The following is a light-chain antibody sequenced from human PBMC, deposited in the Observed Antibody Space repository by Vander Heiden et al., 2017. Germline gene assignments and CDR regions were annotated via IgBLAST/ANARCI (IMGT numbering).Light chain of an antibody. CDR1: QSISNR. CDR3: QQYPDYSPWT. J-gene: IGKJ1*01. V-gene: IGKV1-5*01. CDR2: DAS. Sequence: DIQMTQSPSTLSASVGDRVTITCRASQSISNRLAWYQQKPGKAPKLLIYDASGLEGGVPSRFSGSGSGTEFTLTISSLQPDDFATYYCQQYPDYSPWTFGQGTKVEI.